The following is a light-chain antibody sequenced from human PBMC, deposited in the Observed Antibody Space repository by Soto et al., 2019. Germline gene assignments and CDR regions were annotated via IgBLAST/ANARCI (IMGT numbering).Light chain of an antibody. J-gene: IGKJ2*01. CDR3: KHYNTWPG. CDR1: QNIRTN. V-gene: IGKV3-15*01. Sequence: EIVMTQSPATLSVSPGERATLSCRASQNIRTNLAWYQQKPGQAPRLLMYGASTRATGIPARFSGSGSGTEFTLTINSLQSEDFAVYYCKHYNTWPGFGQGTKVDIK. CDR2: GAS.